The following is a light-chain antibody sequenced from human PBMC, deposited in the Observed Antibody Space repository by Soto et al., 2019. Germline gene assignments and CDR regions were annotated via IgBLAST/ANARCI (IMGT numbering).Light chain of an antibody. Sequence: MVMRHSPATLSVSQGERATLSCWASQSVSSDLAWYQQKPGQAPRLVIYGASSRATGIPDRFSGSGSGTDFTLTISSLEPEDFAVYYCQQRSNWKITFGQGTRLEI. V-gene: IGKV3-11*01. CDR3: QQRSNWKIT. J-gene: IGKJ5*01. CDR1: QSVSSD. CDR2: GAS.